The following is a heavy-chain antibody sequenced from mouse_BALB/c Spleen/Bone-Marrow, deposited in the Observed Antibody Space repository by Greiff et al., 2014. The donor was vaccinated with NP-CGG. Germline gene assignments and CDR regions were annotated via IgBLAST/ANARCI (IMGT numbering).Heavy chain of an antibody. J-gene: IGHJ2*01. Sequence: VQLQQSGAELVRPGASVKLSCKASGYTFTSYWINWMKQRPGQGLEWIGNIYPSDSYTNYNQKFKDKATLTVDKSSSTAYMQLSSPTSEDSAVYYCTRLRVYYFDYWGQGTTLTVSS. CDR1: GYTFTSYW. CDR2: IYPSDSYT. V-gene: IGHV1-69*02. CDR3: TRLRVYYFDY.